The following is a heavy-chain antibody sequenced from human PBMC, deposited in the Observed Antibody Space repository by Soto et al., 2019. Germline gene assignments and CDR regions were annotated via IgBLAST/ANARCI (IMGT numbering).Heavy chain of an antibody. J-gene: IGHJ4*02. CDR1: GFTFSSYG. V-gene: IGHV3-30*18. CDR3: AKDPQSTVTTSDY. CDR2: ISYDGSNK. Sequence: GGPPRLSSAASGFTFSSYGMHRVRQAPGKGLARVAVISYDGSNKYYADSEKSRFTISRVNSKNTLNLQMNSLSAEDTAVYYCAKDPQSTVTTSDYWGQGALVTVSA. D-gene: IGHD4-4*01.